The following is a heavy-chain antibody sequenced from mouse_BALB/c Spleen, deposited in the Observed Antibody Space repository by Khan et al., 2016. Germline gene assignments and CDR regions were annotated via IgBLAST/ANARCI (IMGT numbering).Heavy chain of an antibody. V-gene: IGHV1-80*01. D-gene: IGHD4-1*01. CDR2: IYPGDGDT. CDR3: ARGVGPDY. J-gene: IGHJ2*01. CDR1: GYVFSSFW. Sequence: VQLQESGAELVRPGSSVKISCKASGYVFSSFWMNWVKQRPGQGLEWIGQIYPGDGDTNYNGKFKGKATLTADKSSSTAYMQLSSLTSEDSAVYFCARGVGPDYWSQSNTLTVSS.